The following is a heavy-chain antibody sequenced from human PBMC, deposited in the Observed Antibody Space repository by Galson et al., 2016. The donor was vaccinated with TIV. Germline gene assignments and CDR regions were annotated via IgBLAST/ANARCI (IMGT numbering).Heavy chain of an antibody. Sequence: SLRLSCAASGFTLNNCPVSWVRQAPGQGLRWVSHITTTGRSIYYADSVRGRFTVSRDYSNNTVHLQMNGLRADNTAVYFCARVAPIAVAGHAFDSWGQGTLVTVSS. CDR3: ARVAPIAVAGHAFDS. J-gene: IGHJ4*02. V-gene: IGHV3-23*01. D-gene: IGHD6-19*01. CDR2: ITTTGRSI. CDR1: GFTLNNCP.